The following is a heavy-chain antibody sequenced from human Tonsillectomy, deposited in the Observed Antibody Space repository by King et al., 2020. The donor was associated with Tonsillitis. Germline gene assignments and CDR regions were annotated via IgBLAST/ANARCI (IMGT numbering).Heavy chain of an antibody. D-gene: IGHD5-24*01. Sequence: VQLQESGPGLVKPSETLSLTCAVSGYSITSGFYWGWIRQPPGKGLEWFGSNYHSGSTYYNPSLKSRVNISVDTSTNQFSLKLSSVTAADTAVYYCGRARDWVQLFDYWGQGTQVTVSS. J-gene: IGHJ4*02. CDR3: GRARDWVQLFDY. V-gene: IGHV4-38-2*01. CDR2: NYHSGST. CDR1: GYSITSGFY.